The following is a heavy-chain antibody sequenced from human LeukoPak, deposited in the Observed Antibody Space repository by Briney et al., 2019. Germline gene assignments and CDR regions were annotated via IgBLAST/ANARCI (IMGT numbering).Heavy chain of an antibody. CDR2: IYSGGST. V-gene: IGHV3-53*01. D-gene: IGHD2-15*01. CDR1: GFTFSSYS. Sequence: GGSLRLSCAASGFTFSSYSMNWVRQAPGKGLEWVSVIYSGGSTYYADSVKGRFTISRDNSKNTLYLQMNSLRAEDTAVYYCARGYCSGGSCYDYFDYWGQGTLVTVSS. CDR3: ARGYCSGGSCYDYFDY. J-gene: IGHJ4*02.